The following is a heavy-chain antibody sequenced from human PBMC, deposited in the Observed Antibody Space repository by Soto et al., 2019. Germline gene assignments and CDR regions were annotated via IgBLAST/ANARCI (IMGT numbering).Heavy chain of an antibody. CDR2: IYHSGST. J-gene: IGHJ4*02. V-gene: IGHV4-4*02. CDR3: ARRVLWFGELYYFDY. Sequence: PSETLSLTCAVSGGSISSSNWWSWVRQPPGKGLEWIGEIYHSGSTNYNPSLKSRVTISVDKSKNQFSLKLSSVTAADTAVYFCARRVLWFGELYYFDYWGQETLVTVSS. D-gene: IGHD3-10*01. CDR1: GGSISSSNW.